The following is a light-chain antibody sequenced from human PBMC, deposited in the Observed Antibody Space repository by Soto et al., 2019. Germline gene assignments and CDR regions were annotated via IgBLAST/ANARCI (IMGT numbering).Light chain of an antibody. CDR3: QQYNRLYT. Sequence: DIQMTQSPSTLSASVGDRVTITCRASQSISSWLAWYQQKPGKAPKLLIYKASSLESGVPSRFSGSGSGTEFTLTISRLQPDDFATYYCQQYNRLYTFGLGTKLEIK. CDR1: QSISSW. CDR2: KAS. V-gene: IGKV1-5*03. J-gene: IGKJ2*01.